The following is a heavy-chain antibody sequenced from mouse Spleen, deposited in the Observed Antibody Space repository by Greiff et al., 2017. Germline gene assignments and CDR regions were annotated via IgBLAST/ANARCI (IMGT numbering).Heavy chain of an antibody. J-gene: IGHJ4*01. CDR1: GYTFTSYW. CDR3: ARNPYYSNYGYAMDY. Sequence: QVQLQQPGAELVRPGTSVKLSCKASGYTFTSYWMHWVKQRPGQGLEWIGVIDPSDSYTNYNQKFKGKATLTVDTSSSTAYMQLSSLTSEDSAVYYCARNPYYSNYGYAMDYWGQGTSVTVSS. V-gene: IGHV1-59*01. CDR2: IDPSDSYT. D-gene: IGHD2-5*01.